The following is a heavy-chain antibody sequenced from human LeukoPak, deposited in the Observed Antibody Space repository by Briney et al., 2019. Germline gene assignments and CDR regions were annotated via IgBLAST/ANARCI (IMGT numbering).Heavy chain of an antibody. CDR1: GYTFTSYA. CDR2: ISAGNGNT. Sequence: EASVKVSCKASGYTFTSYAIHWVRQAPGQRLEWMGWISAGNGNTKYSQNFQGRVTFISNTSATTAFMELSSLRSEDTAVYYCARDRRYCSGGSCPFKPEAFDIWGQETMVTVSS. J-gene: IGHJ3*02. CDR3: ARDRRYCSGGSCPFKPEAFDI. V-gene: IGHV1-3*01. D-gene: IGHD2-15*01.